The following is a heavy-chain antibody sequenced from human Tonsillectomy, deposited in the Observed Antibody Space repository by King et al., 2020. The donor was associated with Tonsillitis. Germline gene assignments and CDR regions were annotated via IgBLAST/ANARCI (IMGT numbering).Heavy chain of an antibody. CDR1: GFTFSSYG. V-gene: IGHV3-30*18. D-gene: IGHD3-3*02. CDR3: AKDSAPFPFLEWLFY. Sequence: VQLVESGGGVVQPGRSLRLSCAASGFTFSSYGMHWVRQAPGKGLEWVAVISYDGSNKYYADSVKGRFTISRDNSKNTLYLQMNSLRAEDTAVYYCAKDSAPFPFLEWLFYWGQGTLVTVSS. CDR2: ISYDGSNK. J-gene: IGHJ4*02.